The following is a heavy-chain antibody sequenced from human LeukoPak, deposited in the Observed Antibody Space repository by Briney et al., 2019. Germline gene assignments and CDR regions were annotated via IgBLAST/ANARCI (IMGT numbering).Heavy chain of an antibody. CDR2: INPSGGST. V-gene: IGHV1-46*01. CDR1: GYTFTSYY. J-gene: IGHJ3*02. D-gene: IGHD3-22*01. Sequence: ASVKVSCKASGYTFTSYYMHWVRQAPGQGLEWMGIINPSGGSTSHAQKFQGRVTMTRDTSTSTVYMELSSLRSEDTAVYYCARVDGYYDSSGYYSAFDIWGQGTMVTVSS. CDR3: ARVDGYYDSSGYYSAFDI.